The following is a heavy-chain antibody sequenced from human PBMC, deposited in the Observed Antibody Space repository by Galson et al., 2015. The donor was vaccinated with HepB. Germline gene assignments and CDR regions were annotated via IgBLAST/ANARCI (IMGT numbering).Heavy chain of an antibody. CDR2: IIPIFGTA. Sequence: SVKVSCKASGGTFSSYAISWVRQAPGQGLEWMGGIIPIFGTANYAQKFQGRVTITADESTSTAYMELSSLRSEDTAVYYCARSVVVAATNGWFDPWGQGTLVTVSS. D-gene: IGHD2-15*01. CDR1: GGTFSSYA. CDR3: ARSVVVAATNGWFDP. V-gene: IGHV1-69*13. J-gene: IGHJ5*02.